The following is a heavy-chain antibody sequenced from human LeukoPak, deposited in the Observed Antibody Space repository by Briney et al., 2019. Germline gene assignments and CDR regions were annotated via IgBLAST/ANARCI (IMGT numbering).Heavy chain of an antibody. CDR1: GYSISSGYY. J-gene: IGHJ4*02. Sequence: SETLSLTCAVSGYSISSGYYWGWIRQPPGKGLEWIGSIYHSGSTYYNPSLKSRVTISVDTSKNQFSLELSSVTAADTAVYYCARVTRVFQIPAAMPECWGQGTLVTVSS. CDR3: ARVTRVFQIPAAMPEC. D-gene: IGHD2-2*01. V-gene: IGHV4-38-2*01. CDR2: IYHSGST.